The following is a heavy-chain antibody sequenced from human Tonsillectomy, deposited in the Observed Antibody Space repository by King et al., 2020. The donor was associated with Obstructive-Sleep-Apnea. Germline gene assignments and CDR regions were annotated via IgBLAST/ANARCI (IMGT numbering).Heavy chain of an antibody. CDR3: ARELDSGSYYLGSYFDY. J-gene: IGHJ4*02. CDR1: GGSISSGGYY. Sequence: VPLQESGPGLVKPSQTLSLTCTVSGGSISSGGYYWRWIRQHPGKGLEWIGYIYYSGSTYYNPSLKSRVTISVDTSKNQFSLKLSSVTAADTAVYYCARELDSGSYYLGSYFDYWGQGTQVTVSS. D-gene: IGHD1-26*01. V-gene: IGHV4-31*03. CDR2: IYYSGST.